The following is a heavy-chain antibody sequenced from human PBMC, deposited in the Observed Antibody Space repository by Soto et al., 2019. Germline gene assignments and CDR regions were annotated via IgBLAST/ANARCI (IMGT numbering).Heavy chain of an antibody. CDR2: IIPYFGKA. J-gene: IGHJ4*02. Sequence: GASVKVSCKAPVYTFTSYGISGVRQAPGQGLEWMGWIIPYFGKANYAQKLQGRVTITADESTSTAYMELSSLRSEDTAVYYCARQRITIFGVVTNFDYWGQGTLVTVSS. D-gene: IGHD3-3*01. V-gene: IGHV1-69*13. CDR1: VYTFTSYG. CDR3: ARQRITIFGVVTNFDY.